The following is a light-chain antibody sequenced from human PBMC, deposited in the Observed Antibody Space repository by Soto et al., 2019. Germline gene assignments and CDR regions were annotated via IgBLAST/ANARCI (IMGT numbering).Light chain of an antibody. CDR3: NSYTSSSTLV. CDR1: SSDVGGYNY. J-gene: IGLJ1*01. V-gene: IGLV2-14*01. CDR2: DVS. Sequence: LTQPASVSGSPGQSITISCTGTSSDVGGYNYVSWYQQHPGKAPKLMIYDVSYRPSGVSNRFSGSKSGNTASLTISGLQAEDEADYYCNSYTSSSTLVFGTGTKVTV.